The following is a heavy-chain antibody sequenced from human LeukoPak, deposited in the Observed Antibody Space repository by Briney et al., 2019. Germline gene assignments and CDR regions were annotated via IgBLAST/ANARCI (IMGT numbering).Heavy chain of an antibody. CDR1: GYTLTSYG. CDR2: ISAYNGNT. Sequence: ASVKVSCKASGYTLTSYGISWVRQAPGQGLEWMGWISAYNGNTNYAQKLQGRVTMTTDTSTSTAYMELRSLRSDDTAVYYCARDGGAYSGYDYGAFDIWGQGTMVTVSS. D-gene: IGHD5-12*01. CDR3: ARDGGAYSGYDYGAFDI. V-gene: IGHV1-18*01. J-gene: IGHJ3*02.